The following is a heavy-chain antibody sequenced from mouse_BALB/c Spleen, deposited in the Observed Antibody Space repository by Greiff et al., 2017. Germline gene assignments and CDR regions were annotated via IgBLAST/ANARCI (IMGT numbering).Heavy chain of an antibody. J-gene: IGHJ4*01. CDR3: ASYYAMDY. CDR2: ISSGGGST. V-gene: IGHV5-12-1*01. Sequence: EVKLVESGGGLVKPGGSLKLSCAASGFAFSSYDMSWVRQTPEKRLEWVAYISSGGGSTYYPDTVKGRFTISRDNAKNTLYLQMSSLKSEDTAMYYCASYYAMDYWGQGTSVTVSS. CDR1: GFAFSSYD.